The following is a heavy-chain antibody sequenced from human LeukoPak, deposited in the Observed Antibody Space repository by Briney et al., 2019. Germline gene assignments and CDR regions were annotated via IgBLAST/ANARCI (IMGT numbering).Heavy chain of an antibody. D-gene: IGHD5-18*01. J-gene: IGHJ3*02. Sequence: ASAKVSCKASGYTFTGYYMHWVRQAPGQGLEWMGWINPNSGGTNYAQKFQGRVTMTRDTSISTAYMELSRLRSDDTAVYYCAFGIQLWLRGARGAFDIWGQGTMVTVSS. CDR2: INPNSGGT. CDR3: AFGIQLWLRGARGAFDI. CDR1: GYTFTGYY. V-gene: IGHV1-2*02.